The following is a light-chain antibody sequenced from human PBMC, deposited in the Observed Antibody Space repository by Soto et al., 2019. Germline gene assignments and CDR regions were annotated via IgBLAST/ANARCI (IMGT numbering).Light chain of an antibody. CDR2: GAS. Sequence: EIALTQSPGTLSLSPGERAALSCRARLSVSSTYLAWYQQRPGQAPRLLIYGASSRATGIPDRFSGSGSGTDFTLTIRRLEPEDFAVYYCQQYGSSPWTFGQGTKVEIK. V-gene: IGKV3-20*01. J-gene: IGKJ1*01. CDR3: QQYGSSPWT. CDR1: LSVSSTY.